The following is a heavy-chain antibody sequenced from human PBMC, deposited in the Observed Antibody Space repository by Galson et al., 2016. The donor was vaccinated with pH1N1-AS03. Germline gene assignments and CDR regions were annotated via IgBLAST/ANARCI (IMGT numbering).Heavy chain of an antibody. V-gene: IGHV1-3*01. CDR1: GYTFISYV. CDR3: ARGRGSYGMDV. D-gene: IGHD1-26*01. Sequence: SVNVSCKASGYTFISYVMHWVRQAPGQRLEWMGWINAGNGNTTYSQSFQGRVTITRDTSASKAYMELSSLRSEDTAVYYCARGRGSYGMDVWGQGTTVTVSS. CDR2: INAGNGNT. J-gene: IGHJ6*02.